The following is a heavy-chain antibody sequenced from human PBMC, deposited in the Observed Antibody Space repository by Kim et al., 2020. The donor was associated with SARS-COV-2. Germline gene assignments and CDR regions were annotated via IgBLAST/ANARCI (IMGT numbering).Heavy chain of an antibody. J-gene: IGHJ4*02. D-gene: IGHD2-15*01. CDR3: AKDPKSSGDSVDY. V-gene: IGHV3-9*01. Sequence: ADSVKGRFTISRDNAKNSLDLQMNSLRAEDTALYYCAKDPKSSGDSVDYWGQGTLVTVSS.